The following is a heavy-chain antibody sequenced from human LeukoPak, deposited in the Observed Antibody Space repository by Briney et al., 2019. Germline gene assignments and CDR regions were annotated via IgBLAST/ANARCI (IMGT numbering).Heavy chain of an antibody. D-gene: IGHD3-3*01. CDR3: ARADTIFGVVMSPFDP. Sequence: GGSLRLSCAASGFTFSSYGMHWVRQAPGKGLEWVAVIWYDGSNNYYADSVKGRFTISRDNSKNTLYLQMNSLRAEDTAVYYCARADTIFGVVMSPFDPWGQGTLVTVSS. CDR1: GFTFSSYG. CDR2: IWYDGSNN. J-gene: IGHJ5*02. V-gene: IGHV3-33*01.